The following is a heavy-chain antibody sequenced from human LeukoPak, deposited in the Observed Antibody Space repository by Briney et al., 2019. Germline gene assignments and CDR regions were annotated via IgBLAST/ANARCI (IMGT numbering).Heavy chain of an antibody. Sequence: GASVKVSCKASGYTFTGYYMHWLRQAPGQGLEWMGWINPNSGGTNYAQKFQGRVTMTRDTSISTAYMELSRLRSDDTAVYYCARDSYEDTAMVPFDYWGQGTLVTVSS. CDR3: ARDSYEDTAMVPFDY. J-gene: IGHJ4*02. CDR2: INPNSGGT. V-gene: IGHV1-2*02. CDR1: GYTFTGYY. D-gene: IGHD5-18*01.